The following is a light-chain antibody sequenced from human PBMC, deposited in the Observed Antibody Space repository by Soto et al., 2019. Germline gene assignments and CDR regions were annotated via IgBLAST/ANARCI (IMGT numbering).Light chain of an antibody. CDR2: SAS. V-gene: IGKV1-12*01. Sequence: DIQMTQAPSSVSASLGDTVTITCRASQGIGSWLAWYHQIPGKAPKLLIYSASSLQSGTPSRFSGSGYGTDFTLTISSLQPEDFATYYCQQADSFPLSFGGGTKVDI. CDR1: QGIGSW. CDR3: QQADSFPLS. J-gene: IGKJ4*01.